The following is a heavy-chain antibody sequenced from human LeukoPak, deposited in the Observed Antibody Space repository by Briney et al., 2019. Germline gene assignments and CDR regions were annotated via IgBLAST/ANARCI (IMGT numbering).Heavy chain of an antibody. CDR1: GFTFSDYY. CDR2: ISSSGSTI. CDR3: AKDNRRAHYFDY. Sequence: GGSLRLSCAASGFTFSDYYMSWIRQAPGKGLEWVSYISSSGSTIYYADSVKGRFTISRDNAKNSLYLQMNSLRAEDTAVYYCAKDNRRAHYFDYWGQGTLVTVSS. J-gene: IGHJ4*02. V-gene: IGHV3-11*01.